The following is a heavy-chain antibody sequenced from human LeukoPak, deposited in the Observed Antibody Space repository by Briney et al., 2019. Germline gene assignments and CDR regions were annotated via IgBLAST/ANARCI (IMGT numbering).Heavy chain of an antibody. CDR3: ARDLSSPGFNYYDSSGYYYDY. J-gene: IGHJ4*02. V-gene: IGHV3-11*04. CDR2: ISSSGSTI. CDR1: GFTFSDYY. D-gene: IGHD3-22*01. Sequence: GGSLRLSCAASGFTFSDYYMSWIRQAPGKGLEGVSYISSSGSTIYYADSVKGPFTISRDNAKNSLYMQMNSLRAEDTAVYYCARDLSSPGFNYYDSSGYYYDYWGQGTLVTVSS.